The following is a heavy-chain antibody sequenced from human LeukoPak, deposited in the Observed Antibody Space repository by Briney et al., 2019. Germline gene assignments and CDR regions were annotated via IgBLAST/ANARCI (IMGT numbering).Heavy chain of an antibody. V-gene: IGHV3-23*01. CDR2: ISGSGGST. Sequence: GGSLRLSCAASGFTFSSYAMSWVRQAPGKGLEWVSAISGSGGSTYYAGSVKGRFTISRDNSKNTLYLQMNSLRAEDTAVYYCAKSPRSTMIVVVILSWGQGTLVTVSS. D-gene: IGHD3-22*01. CDR3: AKSPRSTMIVVVILS. CDR1: GFTFSSYA. J-gene: IGHJ5*02.